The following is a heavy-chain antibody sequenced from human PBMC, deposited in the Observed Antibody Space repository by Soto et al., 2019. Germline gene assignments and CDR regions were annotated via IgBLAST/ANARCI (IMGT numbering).Heavy chain of an antibody. CDR3: ARSPDSSGYYPRRYYYGMDV. CDR1: GGSTSPYY. Sequence: SETLSLTCTVSGGSTSPYYWSWIRQPPGKGLEWIGYIYFGGSTNYNPSLKSRVTMSVDKSKNQFSLKLSSVTAADTAVYYCARSPDSSGYYPRRYYYGMDVWGQGTTVTVSS. CDR2: IYFGGST. D-gene: IGHD3-22*01. J-gene: IGHJ6*02. V-gene: IGHV4-59*12.